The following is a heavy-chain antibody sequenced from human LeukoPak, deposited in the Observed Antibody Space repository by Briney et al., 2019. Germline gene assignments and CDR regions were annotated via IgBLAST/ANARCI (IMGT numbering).Heavy chain of an antibody. CDR3: ARDLAATRDAFDI. V-gene: IGHV5-51*01. J-gene: IGHJ3*02. CDR2: IYPGDSDT. Sequence: GESLKISCKGSGYIFTSSWIGWVRPVPGKGLEWMGIIYPGDSDTRYSPPFQGQVTISADKSISTAYLQWSSLKASDTAMYYCARDLAATRDAFDIWGQGTMVTVSS. D-gene: IGHD2-15*01. CDR1: GYIFTSSW.